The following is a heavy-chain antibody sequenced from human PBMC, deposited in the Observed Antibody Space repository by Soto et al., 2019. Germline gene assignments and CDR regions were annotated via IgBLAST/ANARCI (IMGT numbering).Heavy chain of an antibody. CDR1: GGTFSSYA. D-gene: IGHD3-22*01. J-gene: IGHJ4*02. CDR2: IIPIFGTA. V-gene: IGHV1-69*01. CDR3: ARGDYYDSSGYYFTPFDY. Sequence: QVQLVQSGAEVKKPGSSVKVSCKASGGTFSSYAISWVRPAPGQGLEWMGGIIPIFGTANYAQQFQGRVTITADESTSTAYMELSSLRSEDTAVYYCARGDYYDSSGYYFTPFDYWGQGTLVTVSS.